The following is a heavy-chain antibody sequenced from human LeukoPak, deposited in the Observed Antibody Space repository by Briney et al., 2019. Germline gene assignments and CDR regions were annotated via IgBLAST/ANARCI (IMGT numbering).Heavy chain of an antibody. CDR3: RSVPAAGFYYGMDV. J-gene: IGHJ6*02. CDR1: GGSISSSNW. D-gene: IGHD2-2*01. CDR2: INHSGST. Sequence: SETLSLTCAVSGGSISSSNWWSWVRQPPGKGLEWIGEINHSGSTNYNPSLKSRVTISVDTSKNQFSLKLSSVTAADTAVYYCRSVPAAGFYYGMDVWGQGTTVTVSS. V-gene: IGHV4-4*02.